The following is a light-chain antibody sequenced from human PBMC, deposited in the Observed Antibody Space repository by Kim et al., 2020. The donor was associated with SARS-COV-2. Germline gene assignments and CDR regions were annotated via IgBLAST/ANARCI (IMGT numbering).Light chain of an antibody. CDR2: SGS. Sequence: DVPMTQSPPSLSSFVGDRVTITCRTSRYISDSLSWYQHKPGKAPRLLIYSGSILQTGVPSRFSGSGSGTYFTLTISSLQPDDFATYFCQQSYLTPYTFGQGTKVDIK. V-gene: IGKV1-39*01. CDR3: QQSYLTPYT. CDR1: RYISDS. J-gene: IGKJ2*01.